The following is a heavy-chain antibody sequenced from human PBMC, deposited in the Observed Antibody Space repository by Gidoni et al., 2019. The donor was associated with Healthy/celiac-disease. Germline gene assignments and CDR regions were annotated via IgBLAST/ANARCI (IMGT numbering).Heavy chain of an antibody. CDR1: GGSISSYY. Sequence: QVQLQESGPGLVKPSETLSLTCTVSGGSISSYYWSWIRQPPGKGLEWIGYIYYSGSTNYNPSLKSRVTISVDTSKNQFSLKLSSVTAADTAVYYCARADDSSSWLPFDYWGQGTLVTVSS. D-gene: IGHD6-13*01. CDR3: ARADDSSSWLPFDY. CDR2: IYYSGST. V-gene: IGHV4-59*01. J-gene: IGHJ4*02.